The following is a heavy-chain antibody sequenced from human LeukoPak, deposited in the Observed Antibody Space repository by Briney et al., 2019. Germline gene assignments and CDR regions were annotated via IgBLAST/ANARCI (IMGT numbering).Heavy chain of an antibody. J-gene: IGHJ6*03. Sequence: PGGSLRLSCAASGFTFSSYAMHWVRQAPGKGLEYVSAISSNGGSTYYANSVKGRFTISGDNSKNTLYLQMGSLRAEDMAVYYCARDAAAAGSGWAYYYMDVWGKGTTVTVSS. CDR3: ARDAAAAGSGWAYYYMDV. V-gene: IGHV3-64*01. CDR2: ISSNGGST. D-gene: IGHD6-13*01. CDR1: GFTFSSYA.